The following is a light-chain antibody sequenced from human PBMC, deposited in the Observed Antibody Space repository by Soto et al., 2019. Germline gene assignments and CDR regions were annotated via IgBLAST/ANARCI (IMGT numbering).Light chain of an antibody. J-gene: IGKJ4*01. CDR3: HQYAVSPLT. CDR2: DAS. Sequence: EFVLTQSPGTLSLSPGERATLSCRASQTVRNNYLAWYQQKPGQAPRLLIYDASNRATGVPDRFSGSGSGTDFTLSVTRLEPEDFAVYYCHQYAVSPLTFGGGTTVEIK. CDR1: QTVRNNY. V-gene: IGKV3-20*01.